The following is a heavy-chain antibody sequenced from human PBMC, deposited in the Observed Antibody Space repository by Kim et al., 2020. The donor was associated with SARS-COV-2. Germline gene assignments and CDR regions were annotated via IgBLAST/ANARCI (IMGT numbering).Heavy chain of an antibody. CDR1: GPNSFDHA. CDR2: IYWNSGAT. Sequence: GGSLRLSCVVAGPNSFDHAMHWVRQGPGKSLEWVAGIYWNSGATGYADSVKGRFTVSRDNARNSVFLHMDSLRTEDTALYYCVKDVWSGGADVWGQGTTV. D-gene: IGHD2-21*01. CDR3: VKDVWSGGADV. V-gene: IGHV3-9*02. J-gene: IGHJ6*02.